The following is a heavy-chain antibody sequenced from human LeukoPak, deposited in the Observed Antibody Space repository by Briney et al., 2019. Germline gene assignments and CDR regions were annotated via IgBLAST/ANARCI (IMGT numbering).Heavy chain of an antibody. J-gene: IGHJ4*02. Sequence: SETLSLTCAVYGGSFSGYYWSWIRQPPGKGLEWIGEINHSGSTNYSPSLKSRVTISVDTSKNQFSMKLSSVTAADTAVYYCARGLYDFWSYADYWGQGTLVTVSS. CDR1: GGSFSGYY. V-gene: IGHV4-34*01. CDR3: ARGLYDFWSYADY. D-gene: IGHD3-3*01. CDR2: INHSGST.